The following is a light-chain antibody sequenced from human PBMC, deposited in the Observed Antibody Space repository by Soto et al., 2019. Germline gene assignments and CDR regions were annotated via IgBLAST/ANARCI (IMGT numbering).Light chain of an antibody. CDR2: EVS. CDR3: SSYTSRDTRV. V-gene: IGLV2-14*01. Sequence: QSVLTQPASVSGSPGQSITISCTGTSSDVGGYNYVSWYQRHPGKAPKLMIYEVSNRPSGVSNRFSGSKSGNTASLTISGLQDEEEADSYCSSYTSRDTRVFGTGTKVTVL. CDR1: SSDVGGYNY. J-gene: IGLJ1*01.